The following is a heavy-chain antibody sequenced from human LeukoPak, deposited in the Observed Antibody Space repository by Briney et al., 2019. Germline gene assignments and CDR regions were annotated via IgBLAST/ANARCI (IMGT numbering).Heavy chain of an antibody. CDR2: ISYDGSNK. CDR1: GFTFSTYS. CDR3: ARAPDYGDYRSWFDP. V-gene: IGHV3-30-3*01. J-gene: IGHJ5*02. Sequence: GGSLRLSCAASGFTFSTYSMHWVRQAPGEGLEWVAVISYDGSNKYYADSVKGRFTISRDNSKNTLYLQTNSLRAEDTAVYNCARAPDYGDYRSWFDPWGQGTLVTVSS. D-gene: IGHD4-17*01.